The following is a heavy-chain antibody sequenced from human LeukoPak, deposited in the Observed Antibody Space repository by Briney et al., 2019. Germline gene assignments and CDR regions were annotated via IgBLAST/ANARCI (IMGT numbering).Heavy chain of an antibody. CDR1: DDSITMYY. Sequence: SETLSLTCTVSDDSITMYYWTWIRQPPGKGLEWIRYVDHTGSTKFNPSLNGRVSISRDTSNNFFSLRLRSVTAADTAVYFCARGRVSSSTWYSTYYYFFYMDFWGKGTTVTVSS. D-gene: IGHD4-11*01. V-gene: IGHV4-59*01. J-gene: IGHJ6*03. CDR3: ARGRVSSSTWYSTYYYFFYMDF. CDR2: VDHTGST.